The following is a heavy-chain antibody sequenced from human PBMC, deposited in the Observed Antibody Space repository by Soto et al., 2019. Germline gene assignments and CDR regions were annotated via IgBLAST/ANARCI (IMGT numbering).Heavy chain of an antibody. V-gene: IGHV1-69*08. D-gene: IGHD3-22*01. CDR2: IIPILGIA. J-gene: IGHJ6*02. CDR3: ARDYESYDSSMGREYYYGMDV. CDR1: GGTFSSYT. Sequence: QVQLVQSGAEVKKPGSSVKVSCKASGGTFSSYTISWVRQAPGQGLEWMGRIIPILGIANYAQKFQGRVTITADKSTSTAYRERSSLRSEDTAVYYCARDYESYDSSMGREYYYGMDVWGQGTTVTVSS.